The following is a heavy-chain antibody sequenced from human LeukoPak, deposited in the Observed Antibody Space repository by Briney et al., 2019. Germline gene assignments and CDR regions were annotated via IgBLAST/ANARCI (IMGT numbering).Heavy chain of an antibody. CDR2: IYYSGST. J-gene: IGHJ5*02. CDR3: AGTFVVVGPNWFDP. CDR1: GGSISSSSYY. Sequence: SETLSLTCTVSGGSISSSSYYWGWIRQPPGKGLEWIGSIYYSGSTYYNPSLKSRVTISVDTSKNQFSLKLSSVTAADTAVYYCAGTFVVVGPNWFDPWGQGTLVTVSS. V-gene: IGHV4-39*07. D-gene: IGHD3-22*01.